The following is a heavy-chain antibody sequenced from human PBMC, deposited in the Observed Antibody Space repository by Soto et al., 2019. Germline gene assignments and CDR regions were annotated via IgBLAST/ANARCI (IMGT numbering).Heavy chain of an antibody. J-gene: IGHJ6*02. CDR1: GFIVGSDY. D-gene: IGHD5-12*01. CDR2: LYSGGTT. CDR3: ARSLIRGYSGYDPVYYGLDV. Sequence: EVQLVESGGGLVQPGGSLRLSCAASGFIVGSDYMSWVRQAPGKGLEWVSILYSGGTTHYADSVKGRFTISRDNSKNTXNRXMNSLRDEDTAVYYCARSLIRGYSGYDPVYYGLDVWGQGTAVTVSS. V-gene: IGHV3-66*01.